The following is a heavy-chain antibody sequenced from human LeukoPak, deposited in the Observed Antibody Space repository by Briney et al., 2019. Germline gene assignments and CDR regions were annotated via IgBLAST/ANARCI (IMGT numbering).Heavy chain of an antibody. CDR2: IYSGGST. D-gene: IGHD1-26*01. V-gene: IGHV3-66*01. CDR3: ARRGAPGDY. CDR1: GRTVSSNY. Sequence: PGESLILSCAASGRTVSSNYMSWVRQAPGKGLEWVSAIYSGGSTYYEDSVKSRVTISRDNSKNMLYLQMTSLRAEDTAVYYCARRGAPGDYWGQGTLVTVSS. J-gene: IGHJ4*02.